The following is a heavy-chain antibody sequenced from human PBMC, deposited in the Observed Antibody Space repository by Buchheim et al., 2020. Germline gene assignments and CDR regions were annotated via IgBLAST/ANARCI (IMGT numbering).Heavy chain of an antibody. V-gene: IGHV3-30*04. CDR2: ISYDGSNK. J-gene: IGHJ4*02. CDR3: ARDVDTTMVQGELDY. Sequence: QVQLVESGGGVVQPGRSLRLSCAASGFTFSSYAMHWVRQAPGKGLEWVAVISYDGSNKYYADSVKGRFTISRDNSKKTLYLQMNSLRAEDTAVYYCARDVDTTMVQGELDYWGQGTL. D-gene: IGHD3-10*01. CDR1: GFTFSSYA.